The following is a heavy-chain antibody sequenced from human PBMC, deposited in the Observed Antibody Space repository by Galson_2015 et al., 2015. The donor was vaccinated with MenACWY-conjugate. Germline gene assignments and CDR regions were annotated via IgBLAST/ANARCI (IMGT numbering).Heavy chain of an antibody. CDR2: IKHDGSGT. Sequence: SLRLSCAASGFTFNTHWMGWVRQAPGAGLQWVANIKHDGSGTYYVDSVKGRFTISRDSARNSLYLHMNNLRAEDTAVYYCTRAKEQWLSKTFDVWGQGTMVTVSS. J-gene: IGHJ3*01. CDR1: GFTFNTHW. V-gene: IGHV3-7*01. CDR3: TRAKEQWLSKTFDV. D-gene: IGHD6-19*01.